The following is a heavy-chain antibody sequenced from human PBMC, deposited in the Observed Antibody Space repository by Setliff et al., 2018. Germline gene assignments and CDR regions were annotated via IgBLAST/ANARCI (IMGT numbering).Heavy chain of an antibody. D-gene: IGHD4-17*01. CDR2: IRYDGSNK. Sequence: GGSLRLSCAASGVTFSSYGMHWVRQAPGKGLEWVAFIRYDGSNKYYADSVKGRFTISRDNSKNTLYLQMNSLRAEDTAVYYCAKDNLLRAVTTTNDFDYWGQGTLVTVS. V-gene: IGHV3-30*02. J-gene: IGHJ4*02. CDR3: AKDNLLRAVTTTNDFDY. CDR1: GVTFSSYG.